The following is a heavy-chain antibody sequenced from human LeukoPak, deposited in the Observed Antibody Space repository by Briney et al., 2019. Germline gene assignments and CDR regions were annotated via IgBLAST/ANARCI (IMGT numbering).Heavy chain of an antibody. J-gene: IGHJ6*02. D-gene: IGHD3-10*01. CDR2: IYYSGST. V-gene: IGHV4-34*01. CDR3: ARVWFGSPYYYYGMDV. Sequence: AVYGGSFSGYXXXWIRQPPGKXXXXXXXIYYSGSTYYNPSLKSRVTISVDTSKNQFSLKLSSVTAADTAVYYCARVWFGSPYYYYGMDVWGQGTTVTVSS. CDR1: GGSFSGYX.